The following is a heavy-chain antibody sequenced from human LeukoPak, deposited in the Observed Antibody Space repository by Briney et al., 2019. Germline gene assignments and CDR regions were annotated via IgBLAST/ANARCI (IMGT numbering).Heavy chain of an antibody. CDR3: ARKGDYYDSSGDAFDI. V-gene: IGHV1-46*01. CDR1: GYTFTSYY. D-gene: IGHD3-22*01. CDR2: INPSGGST. Sequence: ASVKVSCKASGYTFTSYYMHWVRQARGQGLEWMGIINPSGGSTSYAQKFQGRVTMTRDMSTSTVYMELSSLRSEDTAVYYCARKGDYYDSSGDAFDIWGQGTMVTVSS. J-gene: IGHJ3*02.